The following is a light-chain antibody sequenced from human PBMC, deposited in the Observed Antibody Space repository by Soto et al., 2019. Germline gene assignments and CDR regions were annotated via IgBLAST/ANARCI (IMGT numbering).Light chain of an antibody. J-gene: IGKJ1*01. Sequence: ITQAPATVSVAPGEGPARCCRASQSVSSNLAWYQQKPGQAPRILIYGASKRATGIPDRFSGSGSGTAFTLTLLSLESEDFAVYSCQQGTNWPPAFGTGTKVDIK. CDR2: GAS. CDR3: QQGTNWPPA. V-gene: IGKV3D-15*01. CDR1: QSVSSN.